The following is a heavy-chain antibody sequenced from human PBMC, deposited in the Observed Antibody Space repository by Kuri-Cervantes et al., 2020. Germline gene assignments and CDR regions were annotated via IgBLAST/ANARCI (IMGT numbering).Heavy chain of an antibody. CDR3: ARGSSWYRDWFDP. V-gene: IGHV4-39*07. CDR1: GGSISSSSYY. CDR2: TNHSGST. J-gene: IGHJ5*02. D-gene: IGHD6-13*01. Sequence: SETLSLTCTVSGGSISSSSYYWGWIRQPPGKGLEWIGETNHSGSTNYNPSLKSRVTISVDTSKNQFSLKLSSVTAADTAVYYCARGSSWYRDWFDPWGQGTLVTVSS.